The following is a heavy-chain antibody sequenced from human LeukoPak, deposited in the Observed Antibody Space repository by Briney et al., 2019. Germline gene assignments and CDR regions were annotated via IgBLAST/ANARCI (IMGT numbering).Heavy chain of an antibody. CDR2: MNPNSGNT. J-gene: IGHJ6*02. D-gene: IGHD6-13*01. Sequence: ASVKVSCKASGYTFTSYDINWVRQAIGQGLEWMGWMNPNSGNTGYAQKFQGRVTMTRNTSISTAYMELSSLRSEDTAVYYCARGDDSSSWLTTYYYYYGMDVWGQGTTVTVSS. V-gene: IGHV1-8*01. CDR3: ARGDDSSSWLTTYYYYYGMDV. CDR1: GYTFTSYD.